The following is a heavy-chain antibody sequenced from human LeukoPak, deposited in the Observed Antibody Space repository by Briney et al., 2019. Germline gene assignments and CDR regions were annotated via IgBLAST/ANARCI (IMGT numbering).Heavy chain of an antibody. V-gene: IGHV5-51*01. J-gene: IGHJ4*02. CDR3: ARGYYYPEY. Sequence: KGGASLEFSCKCSGSISTSYLLGWVRQLPGKGLGWVGIIYPGDSDTRYSTSFQGQVTISADKSVSTAFLQWSSLKAADTAMYYCARGYYYPEYWGQGTLVTVSS. D-gene: IGHD3-10*01. CDR1: GSISTSYL. CDR2: IYPGDSDT.